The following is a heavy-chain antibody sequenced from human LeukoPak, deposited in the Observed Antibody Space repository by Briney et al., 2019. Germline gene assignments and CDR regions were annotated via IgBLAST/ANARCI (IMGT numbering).Heavy chain of an antibody. J-gene: IGHJ3*02. CDR3: ARKGYCSGGSCHPDAFDI. D-gene: IGHD2-15*01. CDR1: GFTFSSYS. V-gene: IGHV3-21*01. Sequence: PGGSLRLSCAASGFTFSSYSMNWVRQAPGEGLEWVSSISSSSSYIYYADSVKGRFTISRDNAKNSLYLQMNSLRAEDTAVYYCARKGYCSGGSCHPDAFDIWGQGTMVTVSS. CDR2: ISSSSSYI.